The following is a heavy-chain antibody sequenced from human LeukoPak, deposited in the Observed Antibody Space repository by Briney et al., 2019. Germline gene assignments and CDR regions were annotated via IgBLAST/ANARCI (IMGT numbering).Heavy chain of an antibody. CDR3: ASPDVDTAMVTYYYYYGMDV. CDR1: GYTFTGYY. CDR2: INPNSGGT. V-gene: IGHV1-2*02. D-gene: IGHD5-18*01. Sequence: ASVKVSCKASGYTFTGYYMHWVRQAPGQGLEWMGWINPNSGGTNNAQKFQGRVTMTRDTSISTAYMELSRLRSDDTAVYYCASPDVDTAMVTYYYYYGMDVWGQGTTVTVSS. J-gene: IGHJ6*02.